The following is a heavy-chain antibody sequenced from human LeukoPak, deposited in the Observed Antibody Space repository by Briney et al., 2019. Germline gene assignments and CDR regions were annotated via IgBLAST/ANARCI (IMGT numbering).Heavy chain of an antibody. CDR2: INSDGTST. CDR3: ARAAAYSSGWYYFDY. CDR1: GFTFSRYW. D-gene: IGHD6-13*01. V-gene: IGHV3-74*01. Sequence: GGSLRLSCAASGFTFSRYWMHWVRQAPGKGVVWVSRINSDGTSTSYADSVKGRFTISRDNAKNTVYLQMNSLRADDTAVYYCARAAAYSSGWYYFDYWGQGTLVTVSS. J-gene: IGHJ4*02.